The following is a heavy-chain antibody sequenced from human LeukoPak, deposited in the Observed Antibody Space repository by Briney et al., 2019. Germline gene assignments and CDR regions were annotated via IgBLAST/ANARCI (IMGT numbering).Heavy chain of an antibody. J-gene: IGHJ3*02. D-gene: IGHD2-2*01. Sequence: EPGGSLRLSCVASGFTFSSHAMSWVRQAPGKGLEWVGFIRSKALGATTEYAASVKGRFSISRDDSKSTAYLQMNSLKTEDTAVYFCTRGADIAVVPAALDIGTGAFDIWGQATMVTVSS. CDR2: IRSKALGATT. CDR1: GFTFSSHA. CDR3: TRGADIAVVPAALDIGTGAFDI. V-gene: IGHV3-49*04.